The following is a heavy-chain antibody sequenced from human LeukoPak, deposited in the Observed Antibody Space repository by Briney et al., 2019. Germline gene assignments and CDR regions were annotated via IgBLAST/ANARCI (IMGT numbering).Heavy chain of an antibody. CDR1: GFTFSSYA. CDR3: ARDGHFNTFHI. J-gene: IGHJ3*02. V-gene: IGHV3-23*01. CDR2: ISGSGDST. D-gene: IGHD2/OR15-2a*01. Sequence: GGSLRLSCAASGFTFSSYAMSWVRQAPGKGLEWVSAISGSGDSTYYGDSVKGRFTISRDNAKTSLYLQMNSLRAEDTAVYYCARDGHFNTFHIWGQGTMVTVSS.